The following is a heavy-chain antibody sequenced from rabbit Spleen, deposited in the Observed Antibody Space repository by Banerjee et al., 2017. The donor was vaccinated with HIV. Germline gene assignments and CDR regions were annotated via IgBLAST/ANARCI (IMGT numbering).Heavy chain of an antibody. D-gene: IGHD1-1*01. J-gene: IGHJ6*01. Sequence: QSLEESGGDLVKPGASLTLTCTASGVSFSSNYYMCWVRQAPGKGLEWIACIDAGSSDFTYFASWAKGRFTISKTSSTTVTLQMTSLTAADTATYFCARDTSSSFSSYGMDLWGPGTLVTVS. CDR2: IDAGSSDFT. CDR1: GVSFSSNYY. CDR3: ARDTSSSFSSYGMDL. V-gene: IGHV1S40*01.